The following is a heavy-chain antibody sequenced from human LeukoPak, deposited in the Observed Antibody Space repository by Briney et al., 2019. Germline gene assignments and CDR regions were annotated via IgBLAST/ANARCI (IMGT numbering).Heavy chain of an antibody. CDR3: AKDRDYCPWFDP. Sequence: PGGSLRLSCAASGFTLSSYGTHWVRQAPGKGLEWVAVIWYDGSNKYYADSVKGRFTISRDNSKNTLYLQMNSLRAEDTAVYYCAKDRDYCPWFDPWGQGTLVTVSS. CDR1: GFTLSSYG. V-gene: IGHV3-33*06. CDR2: IWYDGSNK. J-gene: IGHJ5*02. D-gene: IGHD2/OR15-2a*01.